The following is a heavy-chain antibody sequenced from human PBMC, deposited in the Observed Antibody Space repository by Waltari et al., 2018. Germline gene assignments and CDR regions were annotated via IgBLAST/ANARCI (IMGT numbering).Heavy chain of an antibody. CDR1: GFTFSSYA. V-gene: IGHV3-23*01. CDR2: FSGIGVST. J-gene: IGHJ6*02. CDR3: AKSAGDCSGGSCHGDYGMDL. D-gene: IGHD2-15*01. Sequence: EVQLLESGGGLVQPGGSMRLSCAAYGFTFSSYAMSWVRQAPGKGLEVVSGFSGIGVSTYFAYAVKGRFTISRDNSPNTLYLQMNSPRAEDTAVYYCAKSAGDCSGGSCHGDYGMDLWGQGTTGTVSS.